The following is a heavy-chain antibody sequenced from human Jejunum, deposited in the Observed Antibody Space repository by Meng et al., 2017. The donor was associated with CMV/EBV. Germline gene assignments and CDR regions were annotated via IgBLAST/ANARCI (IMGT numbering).Heavy chain of an antibody. CDR2: IDIDGRDI. V-gene: IGHV3-74*03. Sequence: EVQLVESXXGLVQXGGSLRLSXSVSGFALRSYWMHWVRQAPGKGLEWVSRIDIDGRDITYADSVKGRFTISRDTAKNMLYLEMNSLRVEDTAVYYCARGLEEYLGWDMGYWGQGTMVTVSS. D-gene: IGHD2/OR15-2a*01. CDR1: GFALRSYW. CDR3: ARGLEEYLGWDMGY. J-gene: IGHJ4*02.